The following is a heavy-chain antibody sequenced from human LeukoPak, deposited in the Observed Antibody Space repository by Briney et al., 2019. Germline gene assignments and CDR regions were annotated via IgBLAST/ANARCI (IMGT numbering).Heavy chain of an antibody. Sequence: GGSLRLSCAASGFTFDDYAMHWVRQAPGKGLEWVSGISWNSGSIGYADSVKGRFTISRDNAKNSLYLQMNSLRAEDTALCYCAKDSSDPVAGTNWFDPWGQGTLVTVSS. J-gene: IGHJ5*02. CDR1: GFTFDDYA. CDR2: ISWNSGSI. V-gene: IGHV3-9*01. D-gene: IGHD6-19*01. CDR3: AKDSSDPVAGTNWFDP.